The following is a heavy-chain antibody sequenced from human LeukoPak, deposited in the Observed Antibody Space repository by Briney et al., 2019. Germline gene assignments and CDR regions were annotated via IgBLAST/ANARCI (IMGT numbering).Heavy chain of an antibody. CDR1: GGSFSGSY. D-gene: IGHD6-13*01. V-gene: IGHV4-34*01. J-gene: IGHJ6*03. CDR2: INHRGST. Sequence: PSETLSLTCAVYGGSFSGSYWTWIRQPPGKGLEWIGEINHRGSTNYNPSLKSRVTISLDTSKNQFSLKLSSVTAADTAVYYCARHSVLGSSWPGDYYYYMDVWGKGTTVTVSS. CDR3: ARHSVLGSSWPGDYYYYMDV.